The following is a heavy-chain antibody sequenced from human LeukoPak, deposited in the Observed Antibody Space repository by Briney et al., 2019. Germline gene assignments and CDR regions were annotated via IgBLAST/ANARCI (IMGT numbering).Heavy chain of an antibody. Sequence: SVKVSCKASGGTFSSYAISWVRQAPGQGLEWMGGVIPIFGTANYAQKFQGRVTITTDESTSTAYMELSSLRSEDTAVYYCARGAYYYYYYMDVWGKGTTVTVSS. J-gene: IGHJ6*03. CDR3: ARGAYYYYYYMDV. V-gene: IGHV1-69*05. CDR2: VIPIFGTA. CDR1: GGTFSSYA.